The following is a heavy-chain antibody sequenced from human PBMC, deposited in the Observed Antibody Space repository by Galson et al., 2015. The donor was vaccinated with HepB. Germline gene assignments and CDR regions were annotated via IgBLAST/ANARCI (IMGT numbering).Heavy chain of an antibody. CDR2: IFYTGRT. V-gene: IGHV4-39*01. Sequence: ETLSLTCSVSGGSIISSAYYWGWIRQSPGKGLEWIGNIFYTGRTFYSPYLTGRVTISVDTSENQFSLTLTSVTAADRGVYYCARVGYSYGYVDSWGQGTLVTVSS. D-gene: IGHD5-18*01. CDR1: GGSIISSAYY. J-gene: IGHJ4*02. CDR3: ARVGYSYGYVDS.